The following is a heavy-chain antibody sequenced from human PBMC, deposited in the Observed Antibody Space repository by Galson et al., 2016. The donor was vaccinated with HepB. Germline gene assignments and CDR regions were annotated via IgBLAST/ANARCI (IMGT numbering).Heavy chain of an antibody. Sequence: LSLTCTVSGASIRGDNYWWSWIRQPAGKGLEWIGRIYASGSTNYNPSLKGRVAMSLDTSKSQFSLRLTSVTAADTARYYCAREWEIVVAGANRYNWFDPWGQGTLVTVSS. CDR1: GASIRGDNYW. D-gene: IGHD2-15*01. V-gene: IGHV4-61*02. CDR2: IYASGST. J-gene: IGHJ5*02. CDR3: AREWEIVVAGANRYNWFDP.